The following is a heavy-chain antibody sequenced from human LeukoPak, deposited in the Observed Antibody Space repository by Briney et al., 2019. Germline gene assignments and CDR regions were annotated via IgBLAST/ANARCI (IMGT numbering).Heavy chain of an antibody. D-gene: IGHD2-2*01. CDR3: ARREVVPAVIYAFDI. CDR1: GGSISSSSYY. CDR2: IYYSGST. Sequence: SETLSLTCTVSGGSISSSSYYWGWIRQPPGKGLEWIGSIYYSGSTYYNPSLKSRVTISVDTSKNQFSLKLSSVTAADTAVYYCARREVVPAVIYAFDIWGQGTMVTVSS. J-gene: IGHJ3*02. V-gene: IGHV4-39*01.